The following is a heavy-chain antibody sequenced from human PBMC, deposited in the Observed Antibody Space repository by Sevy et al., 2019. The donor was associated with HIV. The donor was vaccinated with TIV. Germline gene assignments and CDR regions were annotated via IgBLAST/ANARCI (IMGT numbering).Heavy chain of an antibody. J-gene: IGHJ4*02. D-gene: IGHD3-10*01. V-gene: IGHV3-30*02. CDR2: IRYDGSNK. CDR3: AKEPYYYGSGSFITLFDY. CDR1: GFTFSSYG. Sequence: GGSLRLSCAASGFTFSSYGMHWVRQAPGKGLEWVAFIRYDGSNKYYADSVKGRFTISRDNSKNTLYLQMNSLRAEDTAVYYCAKEPYYYGSGSFITLFDYWGQGTLVTVSS.